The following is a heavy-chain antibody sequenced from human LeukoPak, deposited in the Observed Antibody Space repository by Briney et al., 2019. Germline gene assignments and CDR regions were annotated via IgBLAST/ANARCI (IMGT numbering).Heavy chain of an antibody. Sequence: SETLSLACNLSGVSIASNTHYWTWIRQHPGTGLEWIGFISYSDPTSYNPSLRSRVAFSLDTSKNQFSLQLRSVTAADTAVYYCALSRYGEALFDYWGQGSLVTVSS. J-gene: IGHJ4*02. D-gene: IGHD3-10*01. CDR2: ISYSDPT. CDR3: ALSRYGEALFDY. V-gene: IGHV4-31*03. CDR1: GVSIASNTHY.